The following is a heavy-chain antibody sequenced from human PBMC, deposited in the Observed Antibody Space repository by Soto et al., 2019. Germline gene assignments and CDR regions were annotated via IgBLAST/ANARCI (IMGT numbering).Heavy chain of an antibody. D-gene: IGHD6-13*01. CDR1: GYTFTSYY. CDR3: ARDEVEAAGTGSWFDP. Sequence: QVQLVQSGAEVKKPGASVKVSCKASGYTFTSYYMHWVRQAPGQGLEWMGIINPSGGSTSYAQKFQGRVTMTRDTSTSTVYMELSSLRSEDTAVYYCARDEVEAAGTGSWFDPWGQGTLVTVSS. J-gene: IGHJ5*02. CDR2: INPSGGST. V-gene: IGHV1-46*01.